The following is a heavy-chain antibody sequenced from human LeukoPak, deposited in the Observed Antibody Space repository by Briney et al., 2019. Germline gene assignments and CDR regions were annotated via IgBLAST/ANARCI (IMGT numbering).Heavy chain of an antibody. CDR3: ARDVPLYSGSYGFDY. D-gene: IGHD1-26*01. CDR2: IKQDGSEK. V-gene: IGHV3-7*01. CDR1: GFTFSSYW. Sequence: GGSLRLSCAASGFTFSSYWMSWVRQAPGKGLEWVANIKQDGSEKYYVDSVKGRFTISGDNAKNSLYLQMNSLRAEDTAVYYCARDVPLYSGSYGFDYWGQGTLVTVSS. J-gene: IGHJ4*02.